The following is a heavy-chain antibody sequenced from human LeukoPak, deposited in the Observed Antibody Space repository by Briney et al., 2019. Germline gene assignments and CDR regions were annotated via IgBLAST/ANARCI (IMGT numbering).Heavy chain of an antibody. CDR1: GYTFTSYG. CDR2: IIPIFGTA. D-gene: IGHD6-13*01. Sequence: SVKVSCKASGYTFTSYGISWVRQAPGQGLEWMGGIIPIFGTANYAQKFQGRVTITTDESTSTAYMELSSLRSEDTAVYYCARGLGSSSPFDYWGQGTLDTVSS. CDR3: ARGLGSSSPFDY. J-gene: IGHJ4*02. V-gene: IGHV1-69*05.